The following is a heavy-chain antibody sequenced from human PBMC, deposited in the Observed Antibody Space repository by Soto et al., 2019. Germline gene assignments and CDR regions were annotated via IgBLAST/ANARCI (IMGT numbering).Heavy chain of an antibody. J-gene: IGHJ6*02. Sequence: SETLSLTCAVYGGSFRGYYWSWFRQSPGKGLEWIGEINHSGSTNYNQSLKSRVTISVDTSKNQFSLKLSSVTAADTAVYYCARGPRGRTVTSYYYYYGMDVWGQGTTVTVSS. CDR1: GGSFRGYY. CDR2: INHSGST. CDR3: ARGPRGRTVTSYYYYYGMDV. D-gene: IGHD4-17*01. V-gene: IGHV4-34*01.